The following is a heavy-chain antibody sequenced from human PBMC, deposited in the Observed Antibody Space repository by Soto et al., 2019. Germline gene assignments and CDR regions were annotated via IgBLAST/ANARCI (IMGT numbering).Heavy chain of an antibody. Sequence: SVTVSCKASGGTFSSYAISWVRQAPGQGLEWMGGIIPISDTTNYAQKFQGRVTITADESTSTAYMELSSLRSEDTAVYYCARSQGSSTSLEIYYYYYYGMDVWGQGTTVTVSS. CDR1: GGTFSSYA. CDR2: IIPISDTT. V-gene: IGHV1-69*13. J-gene: IGHJ6*02. CDR3: ARSQGSSTSLEIYYYYYYGMDV. D-gene: IGHD2-2*01.